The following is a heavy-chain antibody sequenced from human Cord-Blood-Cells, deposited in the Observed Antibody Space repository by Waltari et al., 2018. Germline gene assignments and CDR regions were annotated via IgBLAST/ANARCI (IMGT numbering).Heavy chain of an antibody. CDR2: IKSKTDGGTT. Sequence: EVQLVESGGGLVKPGGSLRLSCAACGFTFSNAWMSWVRQAPGKGLEWVGRIKSKTDGGTTDYAAPVRGRFTISRDDSKNTLYLQMNSLKSEDTAVYYCTTGQVKLGLYWYFDLWGRGTLVTVSS. CDR3: TTGQVKLGLYWYFDL. D-gene: IGHD1-1*01. J-gene: IGHJ2*01. CDR1: GFTFSNAW. V-gene: IGHV3-15*01.